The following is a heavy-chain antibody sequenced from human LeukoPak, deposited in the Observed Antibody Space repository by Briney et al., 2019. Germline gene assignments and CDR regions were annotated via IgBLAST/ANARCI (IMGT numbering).Heavy chain of an antibody. Sequence: SVKVSCKASGGTFSSYAISWVRQAPGQGLEWMGGIIPIFGTANYAQKFQGRVTITADESTSTAYMELSSLRSEDTAVYYCARDRTWFGELYFDHWGQGTMVTVSS. CDR2: IIPIFGTA. CDR1: GGTFSSYA. D-gene: IGHD3-10*01. J-gene: IGHJ4*02. V-gene: IGHV1-69*13. CDR3: ARDRTWFGELYFDH.